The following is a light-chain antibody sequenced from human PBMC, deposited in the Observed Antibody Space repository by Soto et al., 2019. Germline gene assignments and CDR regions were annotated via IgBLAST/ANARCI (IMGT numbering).Light chain of an antibody. J-gene: IGKJ3*01. CDR2: KAS. CDR3: QQYNSYAFS. V-gene: IGKV1-5*03. Sequence: DIQMTQSPSARSASVGDMVDITCRASQSISTWLAWYQQKPGEAPKLLMYKASSLDSGVPSRFSGSGSGTEFTLTISGLQPEDFATYYCQQYNSYAFSFGPGTKVD. CDR1: QSISTW.